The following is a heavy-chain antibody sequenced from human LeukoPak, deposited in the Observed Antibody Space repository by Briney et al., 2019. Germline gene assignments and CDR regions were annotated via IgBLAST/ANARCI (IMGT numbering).Heavy chain of an antibody. J-gene: IGHJ4*02. CDR1: GGTFSSYA. D-gene: IGHD3-10*01. CDR2: IIPIFGTA. CDR3: AREASYYGSGRPFDY. Sequence: ASVKVSCKASGGTFSSYAISWVRQAPGQGLEWMGGIIPIFGTANYAQKFQGRVTMTRDTSTSTVYMELGSLRSEDTAVYYCAREASYYGSGRPFDYWGQGTLVTVSS. V-gene: IGHV1-69*05.